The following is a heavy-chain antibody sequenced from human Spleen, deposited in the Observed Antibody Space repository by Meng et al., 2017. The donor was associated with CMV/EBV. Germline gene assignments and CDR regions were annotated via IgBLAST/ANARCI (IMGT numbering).Heavy chain of an antibody. CDR2: IIHSGTT. CDR3: ARESGSYLTYYFDY. V-gene: IGHV4-4*02. J-gene: IGHJ4*02. CDR1: GGSVTTIHW. Sequence: VSGGSVTTIHWWNWVRQAPGKGLEWIGNIIHSGTTYYNPSLKSRVTISVDKSKNQFSLEVDSVTAADTAVYYCARESGSYLTYYFDYWGQGALVTVSS. D-gene: IGHD1-26*01.